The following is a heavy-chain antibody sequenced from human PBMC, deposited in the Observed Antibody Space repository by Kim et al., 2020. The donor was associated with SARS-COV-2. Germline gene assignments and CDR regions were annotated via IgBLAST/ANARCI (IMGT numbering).Heavy chain of an antibody. CDR2: IYSGGST. CDR1: GFTVSSNY. CDR3: ARTFYDSSGYLPYYFDY. J-gene: IGHJ4*02. D-gene: IGHD3-22*01. V-gene: IGHV3-53*01. Sequence: GGYLRLSCAASGFTVSSNYMSWVRQAPGKGLEWVSVIYSGGSTYYADSVKGRFTISRDNSKNTLYLQMNSLRAEDTAVYYCARTFYDSSGYLPYYFDYWGQGTLVTVSS.